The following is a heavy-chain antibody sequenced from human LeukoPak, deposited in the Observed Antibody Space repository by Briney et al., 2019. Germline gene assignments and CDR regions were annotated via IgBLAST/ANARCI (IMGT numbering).Heavy chain of an antibody. V-gene: IGHV3-30-3*01. Sequence: GRSLRLSCAASGFTFSSYAMHWVRQAPGKGLEWVAVISHDGSNKYYADSVKGRFTISRDNSKNTLYLQMNSLRAEDTAVYYCARDRICIAAAGTGYFQHWGQGTLVTVSS. J-gene: IGHJ1*01. CDR2: ISHDGSNK. CDR3: ARDRICIAAAGTGYFQH. D-gene: IGHD6-13*01. CDR1: GFTFSSYA.